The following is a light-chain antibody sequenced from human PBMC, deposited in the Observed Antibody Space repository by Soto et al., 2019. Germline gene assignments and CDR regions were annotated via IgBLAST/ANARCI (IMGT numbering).Light chain of an antibody. V-gene: IGLV2-11*01. CDR3: SSYTGGNPSYV. Sequence: QSALTQPRSVSGSPGQSVTISCTGTISDVAGYNYVSWYQHHPGKAPKLMIYEVTIRPSGVSDRFSGSKSGNTASLTVSGLQAEDEADYYCSSYTGGNPSYVFGTGTKLTVL. J-gene: IGLJ1*01. CDR1: ISDVAGYNY. CDR2: EVT.